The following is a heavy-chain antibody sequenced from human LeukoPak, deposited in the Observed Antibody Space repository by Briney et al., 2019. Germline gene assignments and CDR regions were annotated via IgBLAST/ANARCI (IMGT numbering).Heavy chain of an antibody. Sequence: GASVTVSCKASGYTFTSYGISWVRQAPGQGLEWMGWISAYNGNTNYAQKLQGRVTMTTDTSTSTAYMELRSLRSDDTAVYYCARRGYYDSSGYLSDFDYWGQGTLVTVSS. D-gene: IGHD3-22*01. J-gene: IGHJ4*02. CDR2: ISAYNGNT. V-gene: IGHV1-18*01. CDR3: ARRGYYDSSGYLSDFDY. CDR1: GYTFTSYG.